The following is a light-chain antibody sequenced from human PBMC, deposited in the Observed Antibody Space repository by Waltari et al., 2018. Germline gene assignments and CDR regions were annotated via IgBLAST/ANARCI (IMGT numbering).Light chain of an antibody. CDR1: QTISDW. CDR2: DAS. CDR3: QQYLVYPLT. V-gene: IGKV1-5*01. J-gene: IGKJ4*01. Sequence: DIQMTQSPSTLSASVGDRVTITCRASQTISDWLAWEQHKPRRAPRLLLYDASSLESGVPSRFSGSGFGTDFTLTISSLQPDDFASYYCQQYLVYPLTFGGGTKIEIK.